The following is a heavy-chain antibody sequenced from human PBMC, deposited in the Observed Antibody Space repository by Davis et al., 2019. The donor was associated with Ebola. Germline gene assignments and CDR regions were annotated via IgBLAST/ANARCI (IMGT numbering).Heavy chain of an antibody. CDR3: ARDGAVHDYKNYYYYGMDV. V-gene: IGHV3-66*02. J-gene: IGHJ6*02. D-gene: IGHD4-11*01. Sequence: GESLKISCAASGFIVSSNYMSWVRQAPGKGLEWVSIIYSGDWTIYADSVKGRFTISRDNSKNTLYLQMNSLRAEDTAVYYCARDGAVHDYKNYYYYGMDVWGQGTTVTVSS. CDR2: IYSGDWT. CDR1: GFIVSSNY.